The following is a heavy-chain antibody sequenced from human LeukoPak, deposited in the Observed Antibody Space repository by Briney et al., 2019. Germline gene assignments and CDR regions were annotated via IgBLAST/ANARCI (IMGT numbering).Heavy chain of an antibody. Sequence: ASVKVSCKASGYTFTSYGISWVRQAPGQGLEWMGWISAYNGNTNYAQKLQGRVTMTTDTSTSTAYMELRSLRSDDTAVYYCARIGTGGKPASPSLLWLGENDYWGQGTLVTVSS. CDR3: ARIGTGGKPASPSLLWLGENDY. CDR2: ISAYNGNT. CDR1: GYTFTSYG. D-gene: IGHD3-10*01. V-gene: IGHV1-18*01. J-gene: IGHJ4*02.